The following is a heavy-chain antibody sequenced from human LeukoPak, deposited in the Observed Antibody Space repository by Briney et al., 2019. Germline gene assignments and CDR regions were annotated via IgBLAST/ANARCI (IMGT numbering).Heavy chain of an antibody. Sequence: PSETLSLTCSVSGGSISGYFCSWIRQPPGKGLEWIGYISYSGTTNYNPSLESRVTISVDTSNNQFSLKLSSVTAADTAVYYCTRDPSSWNGYFDHWGQGTRVTVSS. CDR3: TRDPSSWNGYFDH. CDR1: GGSISGYF. J-gene: IGHJ4*02. CDR2: ISYSGTT. V-gene: IGHV4-59*01. D-gene: IGHD6-13*01.